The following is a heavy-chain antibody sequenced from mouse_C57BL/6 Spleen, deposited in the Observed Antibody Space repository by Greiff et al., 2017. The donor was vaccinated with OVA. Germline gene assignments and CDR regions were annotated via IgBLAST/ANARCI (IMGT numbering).Heavy chain of an antibody. CDR2: IYPGDGDT. CDR3: ARYYGSIAMDY. D-gene: IGHD1-1*01. CDR1: GYAFSSSW. Sequence: VQLQQSGPELVKPGASVKISCKASGYAFSSSWMNWVKQRPGKGLEWIGRIYPGDGDTNYNGKFKGKATLTAAKSSSTAYMQLSSLTSEDSAVYFCARYYGSIAMDYWGQGTSVTVSS. J-gene: IGHJ4*01. V-gene: IGHV1-82*01.